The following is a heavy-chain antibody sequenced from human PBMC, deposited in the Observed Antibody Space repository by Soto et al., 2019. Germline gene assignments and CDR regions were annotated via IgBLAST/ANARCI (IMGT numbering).Heavy chain of an antibody. D-gene: IGHD4-17*01. CDR3: ARGGGDYGDYLDY. CDR1: GFSFSTYW. J-gene: IGHJ4*02. V-gene: IGHV3-74*01. Sequence: ELQLVESGGGLVQPGGSLRLSCVASGFSFSTYWMHWVRQALGKGLVWVSRINTAGTTTPYADSVTGRFTIPRDNAKNTLYLQMNSLRAEDKAVYYCARGGGDYGDYLDYWGQGALVTVSS. CDR2: INTAGTTT.